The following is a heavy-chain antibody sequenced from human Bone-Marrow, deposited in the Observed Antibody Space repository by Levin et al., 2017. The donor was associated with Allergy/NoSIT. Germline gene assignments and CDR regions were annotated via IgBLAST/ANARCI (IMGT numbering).Heavy chain of an antibody. V-gene: IGHV4-39*01. CDR1: GGSISSGSYF. D-gene: IGHD3/OR15-3a*01. J-gene: IGHJ6*03. Sequence: SETLSLTCTVSGGSISSGSYFWGWIRQPPGRGLEYIGGIHYTGATYSNPSLNSRVTISVDTSNNQFSLSLRSVTATDTAVYFCSRRQGDSLILGCYMDVWGKGTTVTVSS. CDR2: IHYTGAT. CDR3: SRRQGDSLILGCYMDV.